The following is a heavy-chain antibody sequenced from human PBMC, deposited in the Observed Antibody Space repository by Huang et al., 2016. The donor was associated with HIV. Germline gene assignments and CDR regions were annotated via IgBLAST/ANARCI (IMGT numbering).Heavy chain of an antibody. CDR1: GDSINSNTFY. Sequence: LQESGPGLVGPSETLSLTCAVSGDSINSNTFYWGWIRRPPGKALEWIGSIYYSGTTYYNPALKRRARIAFDASKNRIFLHLRSVTAADTGVYYCARTGVAVSDDPEYFQHWGQGALVTIS. CDR3: ARTGVAVSDDPEYFQH. D-gene: IGHD3-3*01. J-gene: IGHJ1*01. CDR2: IYYSGTT. V-gene: IGHV4-39*02.